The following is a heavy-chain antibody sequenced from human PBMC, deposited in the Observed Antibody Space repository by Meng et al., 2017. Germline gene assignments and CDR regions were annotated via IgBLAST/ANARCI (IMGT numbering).Heavy chain of an antibody. V-gene: IGHV3-30*01. CDR2: ISYDGSNK. CDR3: ARDRVTGTTGYRWFDP. D-gene: IGHD1-7*01. J-gene: IGHJ5*02. Sequence: GGSLRLSCGASGFTFSSYAMHWVRQAPGKGLEWVAVISYDGSNKYYADSVKGRFTISRDNSKNTLYLQMNSLRAEDTAVYYCARDRVTGTTGYRWFDPWGQGTLVTVSS. CDR1: GFTFSSYA.